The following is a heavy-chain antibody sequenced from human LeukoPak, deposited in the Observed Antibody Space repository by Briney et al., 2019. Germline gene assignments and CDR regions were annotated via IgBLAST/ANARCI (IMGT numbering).Heavy chain of an antibody. CDR2: ISYDGSNK. CDR3: AKDRVFYWRYFDY. D-gene: IGHD1-1*01. V-gene: IGHV3-30*18. J-gene: IGHJ4*02. CDR1: GFTFSSYG. Sequence: GGSLRLSCAASGFTFSSYGMHWVRQAPGKGLEWVAVISYDGSNKYYADSVKGRFTISRDNSKNTLYLQMNSLRAEDTAVYYCAKDRVFYWRYFDYWGQGTLVTVSS.